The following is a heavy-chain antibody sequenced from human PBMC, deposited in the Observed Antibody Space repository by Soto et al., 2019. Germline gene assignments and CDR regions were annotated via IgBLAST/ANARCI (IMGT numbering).Heavy chain of an antibody. CDR3: AKVPRIAVAGPSDY. V-gene: IGHV3-23*01. Sequence: GGSLRLSCAASGFTFSSYAMSWVRQAPGKGREWVAAISGSGGSKYYADSVKGRFTISRDNYKKTPYLQMTSLRAEDTQVYYCAKVPRIAVAGPSDYSGQRTLV. CDR2: ISGSGGSK. J-gene: IGHJ4*02. CDR1: GFTFSSYA. D-gene: IGHD6-19*01.